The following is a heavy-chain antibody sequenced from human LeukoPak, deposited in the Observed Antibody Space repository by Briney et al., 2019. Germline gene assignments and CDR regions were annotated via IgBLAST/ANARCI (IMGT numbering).Heavy chain of an antibody. J-gene: IGHJ6*03. CDR1: GGTFSSYA. CDR2: IIPIFGTA. V-gene: IGHV1-69*05. Sequence: ASVKVSCKASGGTFSSYAISWVRQAPGQGLEWMGGIIPIFGTANYAQKFQGRVTITTDESTSTAYMELRRLRSEDTAVYYCARDHSPRIAAAGIPAGYYYYYYMDVWGKGTTVTVSS. CDR3: ARDHSPRIAAAGIPAGYYYYYYMDV. D-gene: IGHD6-13*01.